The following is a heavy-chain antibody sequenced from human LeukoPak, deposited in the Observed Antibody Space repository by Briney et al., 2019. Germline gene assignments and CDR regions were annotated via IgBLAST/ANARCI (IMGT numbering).Heavy chain of an antibody. CDR1: GYTLTELS. Sequence: GASVTVSCKVSGYTLTELSMHWVRQAPGKGLEWMGGFYPEDGETIYAQKFQGRVTMTEDTSTDTAYMELSSLRSEDTAVYYCATAPPATEGAFDIWGQGTMVTVSS. CDR3: ATAPPATEGAFDI. J-gene: IGHJ3*02. V-gene: IGHV1-24*01. CDR2: FYPEDGET. D-gene: IGHD1-26*01.